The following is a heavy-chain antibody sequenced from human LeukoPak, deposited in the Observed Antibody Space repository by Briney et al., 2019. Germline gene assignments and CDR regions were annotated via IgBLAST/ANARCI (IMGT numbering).Heavy chain of an antibody. J-gene: IGHJ4*02. CDR1: GFTLSSYW. CDR3: ARGNRFGEFPTYDY. Sequence: PGGSLRLSCAASGFTLSSYWMHWVRQVPGKGLVWVSRINPDGSTTTYADSVKGRFTISRDNAKNTLYLQMNSLRAEDTAVYYCARGNRFGEFPTYDYWGQGTLVTVSS. CDR2: INPDGSTT. V-gene: IGHV3-74*01. D-gene: IGHD3-10*01.